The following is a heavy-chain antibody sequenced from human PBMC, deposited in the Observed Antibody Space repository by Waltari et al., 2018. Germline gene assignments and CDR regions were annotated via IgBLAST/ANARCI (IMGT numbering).Heavy chain of an antibody. D-gene: IGHD6-13*01. CDR3: ATTAAVTFHY. CDR1: GFTFSTSW. Sequence: EVQLVESGGGLVQPGGSLRLSCAASGFTFSTSWISWVRQAPGKGLEWVASKKEDGSEKYYVASVKGRFTISRDNAKNSLFLQMNSLTAADTAVYYCATTAAVTFHYWGQGTLVTVSS. J-gene: IGHJ4*02. CDR2: KKEDGSEK. V-gene: IGHV3-7*01.